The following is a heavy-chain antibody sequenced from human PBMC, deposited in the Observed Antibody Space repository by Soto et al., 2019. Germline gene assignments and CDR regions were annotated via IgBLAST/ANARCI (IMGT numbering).Heavy chain of an antibody. J-gene: IGHJ4*02. CDR1: GFTFSNYW. V-gene: IGHV3-7*01. CDR2: IKQDGSEK. CDR3: AREKRANGYFDY. D-gene: IGHD6-25*01. Sequence: EVQLVESGGGLVQPGGSLRLSCAASGFTFSNYWMSWVRQAPGKGLEWVANIKQDGSEKYYVDSVNGRFTISRDNAKNSLSLQMNSLRAEDPAVYYCAREKRANGYFDYWGQGTLVTVSS.